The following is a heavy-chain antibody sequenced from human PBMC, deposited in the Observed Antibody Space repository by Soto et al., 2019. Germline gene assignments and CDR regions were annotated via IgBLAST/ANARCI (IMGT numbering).Heavy chain of an antibody. CDR3: ARELGYCSGGSCYMDGAFDF. CDR1: GSTFSSYA. Sequence: EVQLWESGGGLVQPGGSLRLSCAASGSTFSSYAMSWVRQAPGKGLEWVSVISGSGDSTYYADSVKGRFTISRDNAKNTLYVQMNSLRAEDTAVYHCARELGYCSGGSCYMDGAFDFWGQGTMVTVSS. V-gene: IGHV3-23*01. J-gene: IGHJ3*01. CDR2: ISGSGDST. D-gene: IGHD2-15*01.